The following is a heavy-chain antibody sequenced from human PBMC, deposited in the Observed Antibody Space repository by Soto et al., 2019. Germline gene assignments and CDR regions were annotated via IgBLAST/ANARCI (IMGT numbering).Heavy chain of an antibody. CDR3: AGTPVLWWFDY. CDR1: GGSISTGGYY. Sequence: SETLSLTCTVSGGSISTGGYYWNWIRQHPGKGLEWIGYFYYSGSTYYNPSLKSRVTISVNTSKNQFSLKLSSVTAADTAVYYCAGTPVLWWFDYWGQGTLVTVSS. J-gene: IGHJ4*02. D-gene: IGHD2-21*01. CDR2: FYYSGST. V-gene: IGHV4-31*03.